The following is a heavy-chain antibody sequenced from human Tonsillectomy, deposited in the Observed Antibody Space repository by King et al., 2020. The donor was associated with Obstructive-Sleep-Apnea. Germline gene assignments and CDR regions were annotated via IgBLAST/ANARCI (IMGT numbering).Heavy chain of an antibody. CDR3: ATEKTRGFDY. D-gene: IGHD3-10*01. J-gene: IGHJ4*02. CDR1: GFTFSNYW. Sequence: VQLVESGGGLVQPGGSLRVSCAASGFTFSNYWISWVRQAPGKGLEGGANIKQDGSEKYYVDSVKGRFTISRDNAKNSLYLQMNSLRVEDTAVYYCATEKTRGFDYWGQGTLVTVSS. CDR2: IKQDGSEK. V-gene: IGHV3-7*03.